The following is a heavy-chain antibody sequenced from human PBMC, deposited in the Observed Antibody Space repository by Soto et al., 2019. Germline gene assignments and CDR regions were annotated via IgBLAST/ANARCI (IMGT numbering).Heavy chain of an antibody. D-gene: IGHD5-18*01. CDR2: INPNSGGT. Sequence: ASVKVSCKASGYTFTGYYMHWVRQAPGQGLEWMGWINPNSGGTNYAQKFQGRVTMTRDTSISTAYMELSRLRSDDTAVYYCARIYSSSIGIDYWGQGTLVTVSS. CDR3: ARIYSSSIGIDY. CDR1: GYTFTGYY. V-gene: IGHV1-2*02. J-gene: IGHJ4*02.